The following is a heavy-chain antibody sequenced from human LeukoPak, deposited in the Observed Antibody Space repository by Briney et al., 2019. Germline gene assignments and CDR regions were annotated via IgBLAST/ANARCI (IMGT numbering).Heavy chain of an antibody. CDR1: GGSISSYY. Sequence: SETLSLTCTVSGGSISSYYWSWIRQPAGKGLEWIGRISSSGSTNYNPSLKSRVTISVDTSKNQFSLKLSSVTAADTAVYYCARDGGRRRGYFDYWGQGTLVTVSS. V-gene: IGHV4-4*07. J-gene: IGHJ4*02. D-gene: IGHD4-23*01. CDR2: ISSSGST. CDR3: ARDGGRRRGYFDY.